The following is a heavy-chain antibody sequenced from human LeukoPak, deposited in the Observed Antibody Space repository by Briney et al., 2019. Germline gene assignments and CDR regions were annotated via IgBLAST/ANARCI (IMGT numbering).Heavy chain of an antibody. CDR3: AKDGGLWVSAHWGDS. V-gene: IGHV3-23*01. CDR2: ITTSDGNT. D-gene: IGHD7-27*01. Sequence: GGSLRLSCAASGFTFSSCTMSWVRQAPGKGLEWVSTITTSDGNTYYADSVKGRFTVSRDNSKNTLFLQMNSLRAEDTAVYYCAKDGGLWVSAHWGDSWGRGTLVTVSS. CDR1: GFTFSSCT. J-gene: IGHJ4*02.